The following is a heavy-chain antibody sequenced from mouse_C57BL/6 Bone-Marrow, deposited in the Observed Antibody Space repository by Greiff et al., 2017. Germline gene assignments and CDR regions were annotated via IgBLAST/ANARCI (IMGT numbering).Heavy chain of an antibody. CDR2: IDPSDSYT. D-gene: IGHD2-3*01. CDR1: GYTFTSYW. V-gene: IGHV1-69*01. CDR3: ARSSDGYYRY. J-gene: IGHJ2*01. Sequence: QVQLQQPGAELVMPGASVKLSCKASGYTFTSYWMHWVKQRPGQGLEWIGEIDPSDSYTNYNQKFKGKSTLTVDKSSSTAYMQLSSLTSEDSAVYYCARSSDGYYRYGGQGTTLTVSS.